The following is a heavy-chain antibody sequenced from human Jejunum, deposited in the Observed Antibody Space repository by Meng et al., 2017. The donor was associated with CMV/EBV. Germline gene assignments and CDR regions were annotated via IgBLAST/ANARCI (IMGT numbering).Heavy chain of an antibody. J-gene: IGHJ4*02. CDR2: IRGSDGST. CDR1: GFTFSIYS. CDR3: AKGGDSACAGCYFDS. V-gene: IGHV3-23*01. D-gene: IGHD3-10*01. Sequence: VQLCESGGGLVQPGGSLRLPCAASGFTFSIYSVTWVRQVPGKGLEWVSSIRGSDGSTNYADSVNGRFTISRDNSKNTLYLEMSGLRVEDTAVYYCAKGGDSACAGCYFDSWGQGTLVTVSS.